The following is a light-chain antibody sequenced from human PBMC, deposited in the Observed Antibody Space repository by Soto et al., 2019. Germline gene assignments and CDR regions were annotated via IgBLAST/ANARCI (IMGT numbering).Light chain of an antibody. CDR2: DNT. Sequence: QSVLTQPPSVSGAPGQRVTISCTGSSSNIGAGYDVHWYQRPPGTAPKLLIYDNTNRPSGVPGRFSGSKSGTSASLAFTGLHAEDEADYYCQSSSPHGYGVFGGGTKLTVL. J-gene: IGLJ2*01. CDR3: QSSSPHGYGV. CDR1: SSNIGAGYD. V-gene: IGLV1-40*01.